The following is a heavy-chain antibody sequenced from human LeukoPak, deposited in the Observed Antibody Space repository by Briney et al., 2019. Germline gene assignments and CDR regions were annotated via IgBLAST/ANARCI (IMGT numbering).Heavy chain of an antibody. CDR2: ISAYNGNT. D-gene: IGHD3-10*01. CDR1: GYTFTSYG. J-gene: IGHJ4*02. CDR3: ASAVLLWSQADY. V-gene: IGHV1-18*01. Sequence: ASVKVSCKASGYTFTSYGISWVRQAPGQGLEWMGWISAYNGNTNYAQKLQGRVTMTTDTSTSTAYMELRSLRSDDTAVYYCASAVLLWSQADYWGQGTLVTVSS.